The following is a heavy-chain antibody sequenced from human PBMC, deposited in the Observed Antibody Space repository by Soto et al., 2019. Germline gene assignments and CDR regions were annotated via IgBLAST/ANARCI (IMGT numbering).Heavy chain of an antibody. Sequence: QVQLVQSGAEVKKPGSSVKVSCKASGGTFSSYTISWVRQAPGQGLEWMGRIIPILGIATYAQKSQSRGTMTANTATGTPNMGRSSLRSEDTAVYYCAIVQVDSGYDPSYYYGMDVWGQVTTGTVS. CDR2: IIPILGIA. V-gene: IGHV1-69*02. CDR1: GGTFSSYT. CDR3: AIVQVDSGYDPSYYYGMDV. J-gene: IGHJ6*02. D-gene: IGHD5-12*01.